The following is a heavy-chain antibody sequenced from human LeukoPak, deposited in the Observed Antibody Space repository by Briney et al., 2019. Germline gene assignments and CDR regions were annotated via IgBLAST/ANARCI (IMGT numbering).Heavy chain of an antibody. J-gene: IGHJ5*02. CDR3: ARRGGHSWDVGNWLDP. V-gene: IGHV4-4*07. CDR1: GGSISSYY. Sequence: SETLSLTCTVSGGSISSYYWSWIRQPAGKGLEWIGRIYTSGSTNYNPSLKSRVTMSVDTSKNQFSLRLSSVTAADTAVYYCARRGGHSWDVGNWLDPWGQGTPVTVSS. D-gene: IGHD6-13*01. CDR2: IYTSGST.